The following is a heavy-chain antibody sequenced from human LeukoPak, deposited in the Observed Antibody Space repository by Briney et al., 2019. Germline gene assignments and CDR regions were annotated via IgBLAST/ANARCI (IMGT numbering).Heavy chain of an antibody. CDR1: GFSLSTSGVG. Sequence: SGPTLVNPTQTLTLTCTFSGFSLSTSGVGVGWIRQPPGKALEWLALIYWDDDKRYSPSLKSRLTITKDTSKNQVVLTMTNMDPVDTATYYCAHRRITGDYYGSGSPNWFDPWGQGTLVTVSS. V-gene: IGHV2-5*02. J-gene: IGHJ5*02. CDR3: AHRRITGDYYGSGSPNWFDP. D-gene: IGHD3-10*01. CDR2: IYWDDDK.